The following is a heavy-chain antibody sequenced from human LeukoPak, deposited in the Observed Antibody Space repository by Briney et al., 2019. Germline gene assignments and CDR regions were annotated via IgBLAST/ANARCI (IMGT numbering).Heavy chain of an antibody. CDR3: ARAGNYDILTGYSDFDY. J-gene: IGHJ4*02. Sequence: ASVKVSCKASGYTFTSYGISWVRQAPGQGLEWMGWISAYNGNTNYAQKLQGRVTMTTDTSTSTAYMELRSLRSDDTAVYYCARAGNYDILTGYSDFDYWGQGTLVTVSS. V-gene: IGHV1-18*01. D-gene: IGHD3-9*01. CDR2: ISAYNGNT. CDR1: GYTFTSYG.